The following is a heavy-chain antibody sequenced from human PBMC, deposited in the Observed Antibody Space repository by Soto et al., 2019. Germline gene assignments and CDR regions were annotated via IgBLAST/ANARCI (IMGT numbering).Heavy chain of an antibody. J-gene: IGHJ4*02. Sequence: GGSLRLSCAASGFTFSGYGMHWVRQAPGKGLEWVAVIWYDGSNKYYADSVKGRFTISRDNSKNTLYLQMNSLRAEDTAVYYCARDSGYDFWSGYFDYWGQGTLVTVSS. V-gene: IGHV3-33*01. D-gene: IGHD3-3*01. CDR1: GFTFSGYG. CDR2: IWYDGSNK. CDR3: ARDSGYDFWSGYFDY.